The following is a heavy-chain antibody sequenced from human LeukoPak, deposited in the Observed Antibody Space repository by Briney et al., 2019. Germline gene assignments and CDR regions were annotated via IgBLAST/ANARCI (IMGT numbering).Heavy chain of an antibody. CDR1: GFTFSSYS. D-gene: IGHD3/OR15-3a*01. Sequence: GGSLRLSCAASGFTFSSYSMNWVRQAPGKGLEWVSYIRSSDNTKHYADSVEGRFTISSDNAKNSLYLQMDSLRAEDTAVYYCATDKDWAFDYWGQGTLVTVSS. V-gene: IGHV3-48*01. CDR2: IRSSDNTK. J-gene: IGHJ4*02. CDR3: ATDKDWAFDY.